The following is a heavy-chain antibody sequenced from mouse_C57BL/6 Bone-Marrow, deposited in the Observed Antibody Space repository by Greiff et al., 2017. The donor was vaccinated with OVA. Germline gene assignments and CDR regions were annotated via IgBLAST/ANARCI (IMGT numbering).Heavy chain of an antibody. CDR3: ARELPRDY. V-gene: IGHV1-64*01. Sequence: QVHVKQPGAELVKPGASVKLSCKASGYTFTSYWMHWVKQRPGQGLEWIGMIHPNSGSTNYNEKFKSKATLTVDKSSSTAYMQLSSLTSEDSAVYYCARELPRDYWGQGTLVTVSA. J-gene: IGHJ3*01. D-gene: IGHD1-1*01. CDR2: IHPNSGST. CDR1: GYTFTSYW.